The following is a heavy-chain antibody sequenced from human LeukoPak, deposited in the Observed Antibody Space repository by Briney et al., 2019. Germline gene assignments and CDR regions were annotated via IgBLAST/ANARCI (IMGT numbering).Heavy chain of an antibody. Sequence: GASVKVSCKASGGTFNSYAISWVRQAPGQGLEWMGWVNAGNGNTKYSQEFQGRVTITRDTSASTAYMELSSLRSEDMAVYYCARDDSSGLGFDYWGQGTLVTVSS. CDR3: ARDDSSGLGFDY. CDR1: GGTFNSYA. V-gene: IGHV1-3*03. J-gene: IGHJ4*02. D-gene: IGHD3-22*01. CDR2: VNAGNGNT.